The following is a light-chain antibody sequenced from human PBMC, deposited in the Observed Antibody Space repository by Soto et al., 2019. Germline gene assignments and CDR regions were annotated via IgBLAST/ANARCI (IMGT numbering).Light chain of an antibody. V-gene: IGLV1-40*01. CDR1: SSNIGAGYD. CDR2: GNS. Sequence: QSVLTQPPSVSGAPGQRVTISCTGSSSNIGAGYDVHWYQQLPGTAPKHLIYGNSNRPSGVPDRFSGSKSGTSASLAITGLQAEDEAVYYCQSYDSSLREVFGGGTKLTVL. J-gene: IGLJ2*01. CDR3: QSYDSSLREV.